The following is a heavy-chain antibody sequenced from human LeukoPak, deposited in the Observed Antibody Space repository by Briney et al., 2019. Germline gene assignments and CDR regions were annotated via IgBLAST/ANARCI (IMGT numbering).Heavy chain of an antibody. CDR1: GFTFTTHW. Sequence: GGSLRLSCGASGFTFTTHWIHWVRQAPGKGLVWVSRIKPDGSDTNYADSVKGRFTISRDNAKNTVYLQMNSLRAEDTAVYYCARDTISVRRYCSSTSCYAFDYWGQGTLVTVSS. D-gene: IGHD2-2*01. CDR3: ARDTISVRRYCSSTSCYAFDY. J-gene: IGHJ4*02. V-gene: IGHV3-74*01. CDR2: IKPDGSDT.